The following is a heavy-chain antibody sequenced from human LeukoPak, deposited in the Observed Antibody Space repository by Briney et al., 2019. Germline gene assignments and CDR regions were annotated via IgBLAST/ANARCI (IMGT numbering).Heavy chain of an antibody. CDR1: GFTFSSYG. J-gene: IGHJ4*02. Sequence: PWGSLRLSCAASGFTFSSYGMNWVSQAPGKGLEWVSSITSTSSYINYVDSVKGRFTISRDNAKNSVFLQMNSLRAEDTAVYYCARAVGGDNDLWGQGTLVTVSS. V-gene: IGHV3-21*01. D-gene: IGHD4-17*01. CDR2: ITSTSSYI. CDR3: ARAVGGDNDL.